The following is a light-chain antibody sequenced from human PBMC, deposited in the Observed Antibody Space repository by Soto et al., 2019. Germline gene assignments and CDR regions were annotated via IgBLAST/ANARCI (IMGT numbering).Light chain of an antibody. CDR2: AAS. CDR1: QGISNY. CDR3: QEYNSGPRV. J-gene: IGKJ1*01. Sequence: DLQMTQSPSSLSASVGDRVTIACRASQGISNYVAWYQQKPGKVPKLLIYAASTLQSGVPSRFRGSGSVTDFTVTISSLHPEEVAKYYCQEYNSGPRVFGQGTKVDIK. V-gene: IGKV1-27*01.